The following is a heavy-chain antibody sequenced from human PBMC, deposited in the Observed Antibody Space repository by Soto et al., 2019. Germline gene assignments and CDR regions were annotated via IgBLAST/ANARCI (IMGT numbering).Heavy chain of an antibody. CDR3: ARDTEQQEFYFDY. D-gene: IGHD6-13*01. CDR1: GFTFSSYS. CDR2: ISSTSSFI. J-gene: IGHJ4*02. V-gene: IGHV3-21*01. Sequence: EVQLVESGGGLVKPGGSLRLSCAASGFTFSSYSMNWVRQAPGKGLEWVSSISSTSSFIYYADSVKGRFTISRDNAKKSLYLQMNGLRAEDRAVYYCARDTEQQEFYFDYWGQGTLVTVSS.